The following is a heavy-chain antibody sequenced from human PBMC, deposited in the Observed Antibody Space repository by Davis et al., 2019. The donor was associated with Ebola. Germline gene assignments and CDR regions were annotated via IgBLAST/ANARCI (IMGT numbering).Heavy chain of an antibody. CDR1: GFTFNTYA. J-gene: IGHJ4*02. CDR2: ISSNGGST. D-gene: IGHD4-11*01. Sequence: GGSLRLSCSASGFTFNTYAMHWVRQAPGKGLEYVSGISSNGGSTYYADSVKGRSTISRDNSENTLYLQMSSLRAEDTAVYYCVKAFRGDYSRVRAFDYWGQGTVVTVSS. CDR3: VKAFRGDYSRVRAFDY. V-gene: IGHV3-64D*06.